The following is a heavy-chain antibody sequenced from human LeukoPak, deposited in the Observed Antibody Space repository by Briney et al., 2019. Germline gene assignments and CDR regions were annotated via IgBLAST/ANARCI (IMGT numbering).Heavy chain of an antibody. Sequence: PGGSLRLSCAASGFTFSSYVMSWVRQAPGKGLEWVSGISGSGGSTYYPDSLKGRFTISRDNSKNTLYLQMNSLRAEDTAVYYCAKGEDTVTTRIDYWGQGTLVTVSS. CDR3: AKGEDTVTTRIDY. D-gene: IGHD4-11*01. V-gene: IGHV3-23*01. CDR1: GFTFSSYV. CDR2: ISGSGGST. J-gene: IGHJ4*02.